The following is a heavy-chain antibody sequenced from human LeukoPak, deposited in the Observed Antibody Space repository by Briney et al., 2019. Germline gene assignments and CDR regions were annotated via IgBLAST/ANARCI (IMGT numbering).Heavy chain of an antibody. CDR3: ARVRLRSGYYFDY. V-gene: IGHV4-59*01. CDR2: IYYSGST. J-gene: IGHJ4*02. CDR1: GGSISSYY. D-gene: IGHD4-17*01. Sequence: KSSETLSLTCTVSGGSISSYYWSWIRQPPGKGLEWIGYIYYSGSTNYNPSLKSRVTISVDTSKNQFSLKLSSVTAADTAVYYCARVRLRSGYYFDYWGQGTLVTVSS.